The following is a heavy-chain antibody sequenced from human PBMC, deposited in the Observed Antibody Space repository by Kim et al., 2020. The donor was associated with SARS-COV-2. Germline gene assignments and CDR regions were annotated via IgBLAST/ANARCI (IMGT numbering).Heavy chain of an antibody. CDR2: INPSGGST. CDR1: GYTFTSYY. V-gene: IGHV1-46*01. CDR3: ARGASRMATITDFDY. Sequence: ASVKVSCKASGYTFTSYYMHWVRQAPGQGLEWMGIINPSGGSTSYAQKFQGRVTMTRDTSTSTVYMELSSLRSEDTAVYYCARGASRMATITDFDYWGQGTLVTVSS. D-gene: IGHD5-12*01. J-gene: IGHJ4*02.